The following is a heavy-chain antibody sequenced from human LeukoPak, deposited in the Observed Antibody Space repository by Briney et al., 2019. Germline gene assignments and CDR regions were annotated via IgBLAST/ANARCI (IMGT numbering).Heavy chain of an antibody. Sequence: QPGGSLRLSCAASGFTFDDYAMHWVRQTPEKGLEWVSGITWNDDTTGYADSVRGRFTISRDNAKKSVFLQMDSLRPDDTAKYYCVKDKGCCNFHWFDAWGQGGLVAVSS. J-gene: IGHJ5*02. D-gene: IGHD2-15*01. CDR1: GFTFDDYA. CDR3: VKDKGCCNFHWFDA. V-gene: IGHV3-9*01. CDR2: ITWNDDTT.